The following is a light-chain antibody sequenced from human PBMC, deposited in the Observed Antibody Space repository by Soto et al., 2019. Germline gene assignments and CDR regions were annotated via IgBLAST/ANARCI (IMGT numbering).Light chain of an antibody. CDR2: AAS. V-gene: IGKV1-27*01. CDR3: KTYNRGPRLT. CDR1: QGISNY. J-gene: IGKJ4*01. Sequence: DIQMTQSPSSLSASVGDRVTITCRASQGISNYLAWYQQKPGKVPKLLIYAASTLQSGVPSRVSGSGSGTDFTLTISDLQPEDVATYYCKTYNRGPRLTFAGGAKVESK.